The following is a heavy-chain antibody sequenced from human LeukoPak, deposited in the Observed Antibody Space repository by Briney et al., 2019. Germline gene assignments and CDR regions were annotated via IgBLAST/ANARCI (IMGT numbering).Heavy chain of an antibody. CDR2: IKQDGSEK. Sequence: GGSLRLSCAASGFTFSSYWMSWVRQAPGKGLEWVANIKQDGSEKYYVDSVKGRFTISRDNAKNSLYLQMNSLRAEDTAVYYCASTPVYCSSTSCYHYWGQGTLVTVSS. D-gene: IGHD2-2*01. CDR3: ASTPVYCSSTSCYHY. CDR1: GFTFSSYW. V-gene: IGHV3-7*01. J-gene: IGHJ4*02.